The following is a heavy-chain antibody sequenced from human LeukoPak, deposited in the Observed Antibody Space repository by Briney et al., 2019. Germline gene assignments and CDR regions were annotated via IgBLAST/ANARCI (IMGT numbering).Heavy chain of an antibody. V-gene: IGHV3-23*01. CDR2: ISSSGGGT. CDR1: GFTFSTYA. CDR3: AKEAGGYYGSAYYFDY. Sequence: GGSLRLSCAASGFTFSTYAMSWARQAPGKGLEWVSGISSSGGGTYYADSVKGRFTTSRDNSKNTLYLQMNSLRAEDTAVYYCAKEAGGYYGSAYYFDYWGQGTQVTVSS. J-gene: IGHJ4*02. D-gene: IGHD3-10*01.